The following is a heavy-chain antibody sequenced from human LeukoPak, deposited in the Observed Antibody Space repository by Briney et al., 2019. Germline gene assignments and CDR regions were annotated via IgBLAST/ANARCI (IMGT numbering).Heavy chain of an antibody. V-gene: IGHV1-2*02. CDR1: GYTLTGYY. CDR2: INPNSGDT. J-gene: IGHJ4*02. Sequence: ASVKVSCKASGYTLTGYYMHWVRQAPGQGLEWMGWINPNSGDTNYAQKFQGRVTMTRDTSISTAYMELSRLRSDDTAVYYCASALLLGYCSSTSCDSDYWGQGTLVTVSS. D-gene: IGHD2-2*01. CDR3: ASALLLGYCSSTSCDSDY.